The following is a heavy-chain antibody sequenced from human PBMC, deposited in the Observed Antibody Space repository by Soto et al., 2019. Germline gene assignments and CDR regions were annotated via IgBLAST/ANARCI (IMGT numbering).Heavy chain of an antibody. V-gene: IGHV4-30-2*01. D-gene: IGHD3-22*01. CDR2: ISHSGST. J-gene: IGHJ5*02. Sequence: SEPLALPCAVSGGSISTGDDYWIWIRHPPGKGLEWIGFISHSGSTYNPSLKRRVSISVDRSKNQFSLKLTSVTAADTAVYFCARKTIIYSDSSSWFDPWGQGALV. CDR1: GGSISTGDDY. CDR3: ARKTIIYSDSSSWFDP.